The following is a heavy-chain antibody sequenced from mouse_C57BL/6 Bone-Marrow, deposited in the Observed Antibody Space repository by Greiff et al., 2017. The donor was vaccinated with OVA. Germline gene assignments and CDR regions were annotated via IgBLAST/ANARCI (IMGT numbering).Heavy chain of an antibody. CDR3: ARNYDGPGGFAY. Sequence: VHLVESDAELVKPGASVKISCKVSGYTFTDHTIHWMKQRPEQGLEWIGYIYPRDGSTKYNEKFKGKATLTADKSSSTAYMQLNSLTSEDSAVYFCARNYDGPGGFAYWGQGTLVTVSA. D-gene: IGHD2-3*01. J-gene: IGHJ3*01. CDR1: GYTFTDHT. V-gene: IGHV1-78*01. CDR2: IYPRDGST.